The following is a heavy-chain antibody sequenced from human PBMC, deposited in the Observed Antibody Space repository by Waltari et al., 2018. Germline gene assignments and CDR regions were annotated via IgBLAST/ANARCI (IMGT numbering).Heavy chain of an antibody. Sequence: QVQLVQSGAEVKKPGASVKVSCKASGYTFTGYYTHLVRQAPGPGLEWMGWINPNSGGTNYAQKFQGRVTMTRDTSISTAYMELSRLRSDDTAVYYCARDWFPVRYYDILTGHFDYWGQGTLVTVSS. J-gene: IGHJ4*02. CDR2: INPNSGGT. CDR1: GYTFTGYY. CDR3: ARDWFPVRYYDILTGHFDY. D-gene: IGHD3-9*01. V-gene: IGHV1-2*02.